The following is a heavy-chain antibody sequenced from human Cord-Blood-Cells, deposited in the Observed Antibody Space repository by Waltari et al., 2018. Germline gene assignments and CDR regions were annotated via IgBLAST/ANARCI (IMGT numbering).Heavy chain of an antibody. J-gene: IGHJ4*02. CDR3: AKDLVFGVVMAALGGHY. D-gene: IGHD3-3*01. Sequence: EVQLLESGGGLVQPGGSLRLSCAASGFTFSSYAMSWVRQAPGKGLEWVSAISGSGGSTYYADSVKGRFTISRDNSKNTLYLQMNSLRAEDTAVYYCAKDLVFGVVMAALGGHYWGQGTLVTVSS. V-gene: IGHV3-23*01. CDR1: GFTFSSYA. CDR2: ISGSGGST.